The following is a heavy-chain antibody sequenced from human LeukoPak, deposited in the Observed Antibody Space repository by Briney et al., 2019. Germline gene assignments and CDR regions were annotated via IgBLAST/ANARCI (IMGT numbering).Heavy chain of an antibody. CDR1: GGSISSSSYY. D-gene: IGHD4-17*01. V-gene: IGHV4-39*01. J-gene: IGHJ1*01. Sequence: PSETLSLTCSVSGGSISSSSYYWGWIRQPPGKGLEWIGSTYHSGSTYYDPSLKSRVTISADMSKNQFSLKLNSVTAADTAVYYCARTYGDYLSNIQHWGQGTLVTVSS. CDR3: ARTYGDYLSNIQH. CDR2: TYHSGST.